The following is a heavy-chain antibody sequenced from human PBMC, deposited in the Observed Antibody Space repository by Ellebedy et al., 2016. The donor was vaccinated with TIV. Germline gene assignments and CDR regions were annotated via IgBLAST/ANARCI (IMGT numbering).Heavy chain of an antibody. V-gene: IGHV4-39*01. Sequence: ESLKIPXAAPGFNFSSYSFNWVRQPPGKGLEWIGSVYSSGNTNYNPSLKSRVTISVDTSKNQFSLKLSSVTATDTAVYYCARLEGYCSSISCQRAFDIWGQGTMVTVSS. D-gene: IGHD2-2*01. CDR2: VYSSGNT. J-gene: IGHJ3*02. CDR1: GFNFSSYSFN. CDR3: ARLEGYCSSISCQRAFDI.